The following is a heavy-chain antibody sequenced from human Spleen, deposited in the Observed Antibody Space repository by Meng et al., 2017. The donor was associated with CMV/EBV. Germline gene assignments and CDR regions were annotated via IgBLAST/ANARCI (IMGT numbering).Heavy chain of an antibody. CDR3: ARDWGDVRGGFDF. J-gene: IGHJ4*02. V-gene: IGHV6-1*01. CDR2: TYYRSKYYN. D-gene: IGHD3-10*02. Sequence: VRLRQSGSGLVKPSHTPSLACAISGDSVSSNSAAWNWIRQSPSRGLEWLGRTYYRSKYYNDYALSVKSRITINPDTSKNQFSLQLNSVTPEDTAIYYCARDWGDVRGGFDFWGQGTLVTVSS. CDR1: GDSVSSNSAA.